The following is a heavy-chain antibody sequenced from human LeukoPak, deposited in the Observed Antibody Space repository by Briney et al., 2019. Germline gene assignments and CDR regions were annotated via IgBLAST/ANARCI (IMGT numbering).Heavy chain of an antibody. V-gene: IGHV3-23*01. Sequence: PGGSLRLSCAASGFTFSSYAMSWVRQAPGKGLEWVSAISGSGGSTYYADSVKGRFTISRDNSKNTLFLQMNSLRAEDTAVYYCANLYALTGSGYSYEEKVFDSWGQGTLVTVSS. CDR3: ANLYALTGSGYSYEEKVFDS. CDR2: ISGSGGST. CDR1: GFTFSSYA. D-gene: IGHD5-18*01. J-gene: IGHJ4*02.